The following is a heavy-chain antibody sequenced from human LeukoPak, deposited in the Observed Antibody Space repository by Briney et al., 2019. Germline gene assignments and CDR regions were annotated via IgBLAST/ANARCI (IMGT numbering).Heavy chain of an antibody. CDR1: GGSISSSNW. D-gene: IGHD3-9*01. CDR2: IYHSGST. Sequence: SGTLSPTCAVSGGSISSSNWWSWVRQPPGKGLEWIGEIYHSGSTNYNPSLKSRVTISVDKSKNQFSLKLSSVTAADTAVYYCARLYRGYFDWPNRGSFDYWGQGTLVTVSS. CDR3: ARLYRGYFDWPNRGSFDY. J-gene: IGHJ4*02. V-gene: IGHV4-4*02.